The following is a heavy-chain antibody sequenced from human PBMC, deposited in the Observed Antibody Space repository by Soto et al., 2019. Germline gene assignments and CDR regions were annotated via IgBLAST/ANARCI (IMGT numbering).Heavy chain of an antibody. Sequence: SVKVSCKASGGTFSSYAISWVRQAPGQGLEWMGGIIPIFGTANYAQKFQGRVTITADESTSTAYMELSSLRSEDTAVYYCARGDYYDSSGYLYYFDYWGQGTTVTVSS. CDR1: GGTFSSYA. J-gene: IGHJ4*03. D-gene: IGHD3-22*01. CDR2: IIPIFGTA. CDR3: ARGDYYDSSGYLYYFDY. V-gene: IGHV1-69*13.